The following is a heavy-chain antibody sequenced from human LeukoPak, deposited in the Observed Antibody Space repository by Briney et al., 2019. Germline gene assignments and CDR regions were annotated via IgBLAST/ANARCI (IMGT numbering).Heavy chain of an antibody. CDR1: GLTLSDSA. D-gene: IGHD6-13*01. CDR2: ISPGGGSI. CDR3: ASGSSWSSLIDN. J-gene: IGHJ4*02. V-gene: IGHV3-23*01. Sequence: GESLSLSCASSGLTLSDSAMTWVRQAPGKGLEWVSSISPGGGSISYADSVKGRFTSSRDKSKNTLYLQMNSLSAEDTATYYWASGSSWSSLIDNWGQGTLVAVSS.